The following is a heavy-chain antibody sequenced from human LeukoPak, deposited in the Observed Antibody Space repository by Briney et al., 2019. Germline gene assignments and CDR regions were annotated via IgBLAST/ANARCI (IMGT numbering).Heavy chain of an antibody. J-gene: IGHJ6*02. CDR3: ARGVLTEDYYYYGMDV. V-gene: IGHV4-4*07. Sequence: SETLSLTCTVPGGSISSYYWSWIRQPAGKGLEWIGRIYTSGSTNYNPSLKSRATMSVDTSKNQFSLKLSSVTAADTAVYYCARGVLTEDYYYYGMDVWGQGTTVTVSS. D-gene: IGHD7-27*01. CDR2: IYTSGST. CDR1: GGSISSYY.